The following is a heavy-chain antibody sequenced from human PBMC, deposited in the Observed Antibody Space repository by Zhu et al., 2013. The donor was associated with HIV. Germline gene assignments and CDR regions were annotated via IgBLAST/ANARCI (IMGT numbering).Heavy chain of an antibody. CDR2: ISTENGNT. CDR1: GYTFTIYG. CDR3: ARDQGRIAVEDYYYGMDV. J-gene: IGHJ6*02. D-gene: IGHD6-19*01. V-gene: IGHV1-18*01. Sequence: QVQLVQSGVEVKKAGASVKVSCKASGYTFTIYGFSWVRQAPRQGLEWLGWISTENGNTNYAQKLQGRVTMTTDTSTSTVYMELRSLRSDDTAVYYCARDQGRIAVEDYYYGMDVWGQGTTGHRLL.